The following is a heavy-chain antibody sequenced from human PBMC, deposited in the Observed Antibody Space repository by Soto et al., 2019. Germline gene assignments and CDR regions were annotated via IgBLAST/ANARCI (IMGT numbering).Heavy chain of an antibody. D-gene: IGHD2-21*02. CDR2: IKTKSVGGTT. Sequence: EVQLVESGGGLVKPGGSLTLSCAASGFSFSNVWMSWVRQAPGKGLEWVGHIKTKSVGGTTDYTAPVKGRFTISRDDSKDXXXXXXXXXXXXXXXXXXXXXYSTQTFCDGGPCYSVQTKIHDSWGQGILVTVSS. CDR1: GFSFSNVW. J-gene: IGHJ4*02. V-gene: IGHV3-15*01. CDR3: XXYSTQTFCDGGPCYSVQTKIHDS.